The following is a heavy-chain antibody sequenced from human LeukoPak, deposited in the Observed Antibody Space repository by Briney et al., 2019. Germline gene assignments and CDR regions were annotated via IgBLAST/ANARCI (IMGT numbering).Heavy chain of an antibody. V-gene: IGHV3-30-3*01. CDR1: GFTSSSYA. J-gene: IGHJ6*02. CDR2: ISYDGSNK. Sequence: PGGSLRLSCAASGFTSSSYAMHWVRQAPGKGLEWVAVISYDGSNKYYADSVKGRFTISRDNSKNTLYLQMNSLRAEDTAVYYCARDSPELELWVLMDVWGQGTTVTVSS. D-gene: IGHD1-7*01. CDR3: ARDSPELELWVLMDV.